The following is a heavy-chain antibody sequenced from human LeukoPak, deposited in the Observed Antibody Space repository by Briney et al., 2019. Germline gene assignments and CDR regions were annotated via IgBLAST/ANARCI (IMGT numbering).Heavy chain of an antibody. CDR2: IYPGDSDT. D-gene: IGHD1-26*01. CDR3: ARQKGVGSTSVPLDY. V-gene: IGHV5-51*01. J-gene: IGHJ4*02. Sequence: GESLKISCKGSGYSFTSYWIAWVRQMPGKGLEWMGIIYPGDSDTRYSPSFQGQVTISADKSISTAYLQWSSLKASDTAMYYCARQKGVGSTSVPLDYWGQGTLVTVSS. CDR1: GYSFTSYW.